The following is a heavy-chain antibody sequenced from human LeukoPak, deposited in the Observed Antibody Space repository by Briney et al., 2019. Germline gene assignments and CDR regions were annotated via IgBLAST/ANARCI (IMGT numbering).Heavy chain of an antibody. V-gene: IGHV3-7*01. D-gene: IGHD2-21*02. J-gene: IGHJ6*04. CDR3: ARDLVTRVDV. CDR1: GFSFSSYW. Sequence: GGSLRLSCAASGFSFSSYWMTWVRQAPGKGLERVANIKQDGSEKYYVDSVKGRFSISRDNAKNSLFLQMYSLRAEDTAVYFCARDLVTRVDVWGKGTTVTVSS. CDR2: IKQDGSEK.